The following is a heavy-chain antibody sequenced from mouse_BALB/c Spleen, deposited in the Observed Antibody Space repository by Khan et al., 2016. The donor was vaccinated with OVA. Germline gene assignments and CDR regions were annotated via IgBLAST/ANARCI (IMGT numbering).Heavy chain of an antibody. Sequence: EVQLQQSGAELVRPGALVNFSCKASGFDIKDYYMPWVKHRPEPGLEWLVWIAPEIDNTFFHPQFQDRASIASDTSSITAYLQLSSLTSADTAVSYLARGGYARWLGYWGQGTLVT. J-gene: IGHJ3*01. CDR1: GFDIKDYY. V-gene: IGHV14-1*02. D-gene: IGHD2-2*01. CDR2: IAPEIDNT. CDR3: ARGGYARWLGY.